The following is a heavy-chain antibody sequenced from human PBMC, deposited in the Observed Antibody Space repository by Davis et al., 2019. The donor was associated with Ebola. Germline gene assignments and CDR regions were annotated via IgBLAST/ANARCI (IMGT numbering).Heavy chain of an antibody. CDR3: ARDYVY. V-gene: IGHV4-39*07. CDR1: GGSISSSSYY. J-gene: IGHJ4*02. D-gene: IGHD1-14*01. CDR2: IYYSGST. Sequence: GSLRLSCTVSGGSISSSSYYWGWIRQPPGKGLEWIGSIYYSGSTNYNPSLKSRVTISVDTSKNQFSLRLKSVTAADTAMYYCARDYVYWGQGILVTVSS.